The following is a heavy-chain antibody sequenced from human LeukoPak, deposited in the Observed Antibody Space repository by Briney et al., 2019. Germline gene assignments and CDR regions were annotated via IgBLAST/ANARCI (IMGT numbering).Heavy chain of an antibody. CDR2: IYPGDSDT. Sequence: GESLRISCKGSGYTFSSYWIGWVRQMPGKGLEWTGIIYPGDSDTRYSPSLQGQVTISVDTSIGTAYLQWSSLQASGTAIYYCARQNDFRLDYWGQGTLVTVSS. CDR3: ARQNDFRLDY. J-gene: IGHJ4*02. V-gene: IGHV5-51*01. CDR1: GYTFSSYW. D-gene: IGHD3-3*01.